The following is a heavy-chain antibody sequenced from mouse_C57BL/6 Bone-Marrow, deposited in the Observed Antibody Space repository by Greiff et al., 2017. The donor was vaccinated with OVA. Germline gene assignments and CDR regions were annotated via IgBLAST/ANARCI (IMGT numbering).Heavy chain of an antibody. CDR2: IYPSDSET. J-gene: IGHJ3*01. CDR3: AYGSSAWFAY. V-gene: IGHV1-61*01. D-gene: IGHD1-1*01. CDR1: GYTFTSYW. Sequence: QVQLKQPGAELVRPGSSVKLSCKASGYTFTSYWLDWVKQRPGQGLEWIGNIYPSDSETHYNQKFKDKATLTVDKSSSTAYMQLSSLTSEDSAVYYCAYGSSAWFAYWGQGTLGTVSA.